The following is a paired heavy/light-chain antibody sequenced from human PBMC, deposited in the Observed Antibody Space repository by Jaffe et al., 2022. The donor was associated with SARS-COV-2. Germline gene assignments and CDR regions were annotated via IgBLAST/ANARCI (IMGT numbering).Light chain of an antibody. V-gene: IGKV1-12*01. CDR2: AAS. Sequence: DIQMTQSPSSVSASVGDRVTITCRASQGISSWLAWYQQKPGKAPKLLIYAASSLQSGVPPRFSGSASGTDFTLTISSLQLEDFATYYCQQTNSFPFTFGQGTRLEIK. J-gene: IGKJ5*01. CDR1: QGISSW. CDR3: QQTNSFPFT.
Heavy chain of an antibody. CDR3: ARASGNSYGPGFDP. J-gene: IGHJ5*02. CDR1: GFSFSTYA. Sequence: EVQLLESGGGLVQPGGSLKLSCAASGFSFSTYAMNWVRQAPGKGLQWVSALSGSGSSTYYADSVKGRFTISRDNSKNTLYLQMNSLRTEDTAVYYCARASGNSYGPGFDPWGQGTLVTVSS. CDR2: LSGSGSST. V-gene: IGHV3-23*01. D-gene: IGHD5-18*01.